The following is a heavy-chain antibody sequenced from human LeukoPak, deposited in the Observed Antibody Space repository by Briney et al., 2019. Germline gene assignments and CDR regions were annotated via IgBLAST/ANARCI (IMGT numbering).Heavy chain of an antibody. CDR2: INSDGSST. J-gene: IGHJ4*02. V-gene: IGHV3-74*01. CDR1: GFTFSSYW. D-gene: IGHD4-11*01. Sequence: PGGSLRLSCAASGFTFSSYWMHWVRQAPGKGLVWVSRINSDGSSTTYADSVKGRFTISRDNAKNTLYLQMNSLRAEDTAVYYCASSLNTVIISPYYFDYWGQGTLVTVSS. CDR3: ASSLNTVIISPYYFDY.